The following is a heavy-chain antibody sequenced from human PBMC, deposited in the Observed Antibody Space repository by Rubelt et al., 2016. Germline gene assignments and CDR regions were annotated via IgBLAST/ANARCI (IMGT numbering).Heavy chain of an antibody. J-gene: IGHJ4*02. CDR1: GYTFTGYY. D-gene: IGHD1-1*01. CDR3: AKLSDASHTDY. V-gene: IGHV1-2*06. Sequence: GYTFTGYYMHWVRQAPGQGLEWMGRINPNSGDTNYAQKFQGRVTMTRDTSISTAYMELSRLISDDTAVYHCAKLSDASHTDYWGQGTLVTVS. CDR2: INPNSGDT.